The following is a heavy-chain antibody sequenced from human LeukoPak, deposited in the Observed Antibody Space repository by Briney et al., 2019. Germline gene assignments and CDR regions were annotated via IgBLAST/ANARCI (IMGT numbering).Heavy chain of an antibody. D-gene: IGHD6-13*01. J-gene: IGHJ5*02. Sequence: PGGSLRLSCAASGFTFSSYAMSWVRQAPGKGLEWVSVISGSGGSTYYADSVKGRFTISRDNSKNTLYLQMNSLRAEDTAVYYCAKGGSSSWYLPMDWFDPWGQGTLVTVSS. V-gene: IGHV3-23*01. CDR3: AKGGSSSWYLPMDWFDP. CDR1: GFTFSSYA. CDR2: ISGSGGST.